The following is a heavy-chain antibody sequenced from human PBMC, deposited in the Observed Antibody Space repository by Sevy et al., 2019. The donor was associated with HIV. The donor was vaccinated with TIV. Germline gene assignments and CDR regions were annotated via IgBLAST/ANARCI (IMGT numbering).Heavy chain of an antibody. J-gene: IGHJ4*02. CDR3: ARDYYYGSGYYYFDY. D-gene: IGHD3-22*01. V-gene: IGHV1-2*02. CDR1: GYNFTGYY. CDR2: INPNSGGT. Sequence: ASVKVSCKASGYNFTGYYMHWVRQAPGQGLEWMGWINPNSGGTNYGQKFQGRVTMTRATSISTAYMELSRLRSDDTAVNYCARDYYYGSGYYYFDYWGQGTLVTVSS.